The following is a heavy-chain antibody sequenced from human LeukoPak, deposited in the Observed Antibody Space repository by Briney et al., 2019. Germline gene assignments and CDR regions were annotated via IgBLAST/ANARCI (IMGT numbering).Heavy chain of an antibody. V-gene: IGHV4-4*07. J-gene: IGHJ5*02. D-gene: IGHD6-13*01. CDR1: GGSISGYY. Sequence: PSETLSLTCTVSGGSISGYYWSWIRQPAGKGLELIGRIYTSEFTNYNPSLKSRVIMSVDTSNLQFSLKLNSVTAADTAVYYCARALSRSSSWEFDPWGQGILVTVSS. CDR3: ARALSRSSSWEFDP. CDR2: IYTSEFT.